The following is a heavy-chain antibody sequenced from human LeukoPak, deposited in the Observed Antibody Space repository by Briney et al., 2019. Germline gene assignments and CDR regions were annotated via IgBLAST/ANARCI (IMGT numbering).Heavy chain of an antibody. CDR1: GYTFTGYY. D-gene: IGHD6-6*01. V-gene: IGHV1-2*02. Sequence: ASVKVSCKASGYTFTGYYMHWVRQAPGQGLEWMGWINPNSGGTNYAQKFQGKVTMTRDTSISTAYMELSRLRSDDTAVYYCARAKGHSSSSTSVDYWGQGTLVTVSS. J-gene: IGHJ4*02. CDR2: INPNSGGT. CDR3: ARAKGHSSSSTSVDY.